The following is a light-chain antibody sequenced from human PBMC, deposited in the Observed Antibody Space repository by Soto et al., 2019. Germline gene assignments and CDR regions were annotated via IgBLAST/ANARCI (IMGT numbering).Light chain of an antibody. J-gene: IGKJ1*01. CDR1: QSISSW. V-gene: IGKV1-5*01. Sequence: DFQMTQSPSTLSASVGDRVTITCRASQSISSWLAWYQQKPGKAPKLLIYDASSLESGVPSRFSGSGSGTEVTLTISSLQPDDFATYYGQQYNSYLWTFGQGTKVEIK. CDR3: QQYNSYLWT. CDR2: DAS.